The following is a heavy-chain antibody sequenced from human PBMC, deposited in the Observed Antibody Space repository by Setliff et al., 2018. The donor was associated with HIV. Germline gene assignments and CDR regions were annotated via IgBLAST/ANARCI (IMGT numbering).Heavy chain of an antibody. CDR3: ARHVLVTRDVRYFDY. Sequence: GESLKISCTGSGYYFTSYWIGWVRQLPGKGLEWMGIIYPGDSDTRISPSFQGQVTISADKSINTAYLQWSSLKASDTAMYYCARHVLVTRDVRYFDYWGQGTLVTVSS. CDR2: IYPGDSDT. D-gene: IGHD2-21*02. V-gene: IGHV5-51*01. J-gene: IGHJ4*02. CDR1: GYYFTSYW.